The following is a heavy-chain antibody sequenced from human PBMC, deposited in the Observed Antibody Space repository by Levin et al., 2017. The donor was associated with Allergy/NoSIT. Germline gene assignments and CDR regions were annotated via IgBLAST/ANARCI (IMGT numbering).Heavy chain of an antibody. CDR2: IRSKSDGGTT. D-gene: IGHD3-16*01. CDR1: GFTFSNAW. J-gene: IGHJ4*02. CDR3: STRGGFGY. Sequence: LSLTCAASGFTFSNAWMSWVRQTPGKGLEWLGRIRSKSDGGTTDYPAPLKGRFTISRDDSINTAYLQMNSLESDDTAVYYCSTRGGFGYWGQGTLVTVSS. V-gene: IGHV3-15*01.